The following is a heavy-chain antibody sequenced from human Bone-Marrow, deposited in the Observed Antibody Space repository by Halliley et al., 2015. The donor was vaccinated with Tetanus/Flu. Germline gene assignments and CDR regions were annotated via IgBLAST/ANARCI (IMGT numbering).Heavy chain of an antibody. V-gene: IGHV3-74*01. J-gene: IGHJ4*02. D-gene: IGHD6-19*01. CDR2: IKTDGSST. Sequence: MWVSRIKTDGSSTSYAASVKGRFTISRDNAKNMLYLQMNSLRAEDTAVYYCVRGGSSGFTDFDYWGQGTRVTVSS. CDR3: VRGGSSGFTDFDY.